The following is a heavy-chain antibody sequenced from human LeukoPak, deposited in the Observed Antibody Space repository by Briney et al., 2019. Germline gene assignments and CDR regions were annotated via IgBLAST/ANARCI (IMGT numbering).Heavy chain of an antibody. V-gene: IGHV4-59*01. J-gene: IGHJ4*02. D-gene: IGHD3-22*01. CDR2: IYYSGST. CDR3: AREDSSGYYWFDY. CDR1: GGSISSYY. Sequence: PSETLSLTCTVSGGSISSYYWSWIRQPPGKGLGWIGYIYYSGSTNYDPSLKSRVTISVDTSKNQFSLKLSSVTAADTAVYYCAREDSSGYYWFDYWGQGTLVTVSS.